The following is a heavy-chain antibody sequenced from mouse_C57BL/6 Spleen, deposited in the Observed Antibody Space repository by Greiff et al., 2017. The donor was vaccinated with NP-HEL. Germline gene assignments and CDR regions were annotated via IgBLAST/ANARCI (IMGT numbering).Heavy chain of an antibody. D-gene: IGHD4-1*01. V-gene: IGHV14-2*01. J-gene: IGHJ3*01. Sequence: EVQLQQSGAELVKPGASVKLSCTASGFNIKDYYMHWVKQRTEQGLEWIGRIDPEDGDTKYATKFQGQATITADTSSNTAYLQLSSLTSEDTAVYYCARERANWDLLFAYGGQGTLVTVSA. CDR3: ARERANWDLLFAY. CDR1: GFNIKDYY. CDR2: IDPEDGDT.